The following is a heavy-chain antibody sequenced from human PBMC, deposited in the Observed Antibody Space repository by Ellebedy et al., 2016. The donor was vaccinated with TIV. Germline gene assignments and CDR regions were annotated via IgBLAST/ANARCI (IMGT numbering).Heavy chain of an antibody. D-gene: IGHD1-1*01. V-gene: IGHV4-34*01. J-gene: IGHJ4*02. Sequence: MPSETLSLTCAVYGGSFSGYYWSWIRQPPGKGLEWIGEINHSGSTNYNPSLKSRFTISVDTSKNQFSLKLSSVTAADTAAYYCARSYNSGGYFDYWGQGTLVTVSS. CDR3: ARSYNSGGYFDY. CDR2: INHSGST. CDR1: GGSFSGYY.